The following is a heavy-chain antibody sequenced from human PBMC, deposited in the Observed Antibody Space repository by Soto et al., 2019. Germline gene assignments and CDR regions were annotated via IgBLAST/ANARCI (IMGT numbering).Heavy chain of an antibody. CDR3: ARVSGSYAPLSD. CDR2: IQYSGST. Sequence: QLQLQESGPGLVKPSETLSLTCTVSGGSISSGNYYWAWIRQPPRKGLEWIGSIQYSGSTYYNPSLKSRVTIYIDTSKNHWSLKLSFVTAADTAVYYCARVSGSYAPLSDWGQGTLVTVSS. J-gene: IGHJ4*02. V-gene: IGHV4-39*02. D-gene: IGHD1-26*01. CDR1: GGSISSGNYY.